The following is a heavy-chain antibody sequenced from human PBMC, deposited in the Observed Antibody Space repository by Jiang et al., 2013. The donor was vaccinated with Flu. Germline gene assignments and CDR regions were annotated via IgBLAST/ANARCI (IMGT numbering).Heavy chain of an antibody. J-gene: IGHJ5*02. CDR1: SISSGGLL. D-gene: IGHD3-10*01. CDR3: ARETGAMVRGVIWSSRENWFDP. Sequence: SISSGGLLLELDPAATREGTGVDWVYLLHGSTYYNPSLKSRVTISVDTSKNQFSLKLSSVTAADTAVYYCARETGAMVRGVIWSSRENWFDPWGQGTLVTVSS. V-gene: IGHV4-30-4*07. CDR2: LLHGST.